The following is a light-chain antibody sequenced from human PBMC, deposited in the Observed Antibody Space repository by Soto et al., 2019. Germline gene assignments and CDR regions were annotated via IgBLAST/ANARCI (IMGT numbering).Light chain of an antibody. CDR1: QGISSC. V-gene: IGKV1-12*01. J-gene: IGKJ4*01. CDR2: AAS. CDR3: QQAKSFPLT. Sequence: DIKMTQSPSSVYASVGDRVTITCPASQGISSCLAWYQQKPGKAPKLLIYAASSLQSVVPSRFSGSVSGTDFTLTILSLQPEDVATYYCQQAKSFPLTFGGGTKVEIK.